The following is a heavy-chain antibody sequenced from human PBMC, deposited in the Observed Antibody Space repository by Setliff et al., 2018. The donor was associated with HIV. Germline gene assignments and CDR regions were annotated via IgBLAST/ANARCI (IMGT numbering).Heavy chain of an antibody. V-gene: IGHV1-18*01. CDR3: ARVGSYWTQFDY. CDR2: ISGHNGGT. D-gene: IGHD2-15*01. CDR1: GYTFSLYS. Sequence: ASVKVSCKTSGYTFSLYSIAWVRQAPGQGLEWMGWISGHNGGTDYDQKLQGRVTMTIDPSTNTAYMELRSLTSDDTAVYYCARVGSYWTQFDYWGQGTLVTVSS. J-gene: IGHJ4*01.